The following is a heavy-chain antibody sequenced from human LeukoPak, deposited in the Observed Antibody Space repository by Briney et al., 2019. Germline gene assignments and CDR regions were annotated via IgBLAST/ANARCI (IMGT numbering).Heavy chain of an antibody. CDR2: ISGSGGST. D-gene: IGHD6-19*01. Sequence: GGSLRLSCAASGFTFSNYAMNWVRQAPGKGLEWVSAISGSGGSTYYADSVKGRFTISRDNSKNTLYLQMNSLRAEDTAVYYCAKVPGGWYGWSRQYYYYGMDVWGQGTTVTVSS. CDR1: GFTFSNYA. V-gene: IGHV3-23*01. J-gene: IGHJ6*02. CDR3: AKVPGGWYGWSRQYYYYGMDV.